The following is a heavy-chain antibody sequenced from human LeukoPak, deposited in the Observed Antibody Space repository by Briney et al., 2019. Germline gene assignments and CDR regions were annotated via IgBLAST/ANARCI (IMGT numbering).Heavy chain of an antibody. CDR2: INPDGRKK. CDR1: GFSFRTHW. D-gene: IGHD6-19*01. CDR3: AKWMGRDS. Sequence: GGSLRLSCAASGFSFRTHWMSWVRLAPGKGLELVANINPDGRKKFYVDSVECRFTISRDDAKTSLFLQMNSLRVEDTAVYYCAKWMGRDSWGQGTLVTVSS. V-gene: IGHV3-7*02. J-gene: IGHJ4*02.